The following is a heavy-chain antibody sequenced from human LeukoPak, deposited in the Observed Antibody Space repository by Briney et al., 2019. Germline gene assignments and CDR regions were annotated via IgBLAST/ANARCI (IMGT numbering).Heavy chain of an antibody. CDR3: AKDAIAVAGIYYYMDV. V-gene: IGHV3-30*18. CDR1: GFTFSSYG. CDR2: ISYDGSNK. J-gene: IGHJ6*03. Sequence: GGSLRLSCAASGFTFSSYGMHWVRQAPGKGLEWVAVISYDGSNKYYADSVKGRFTISRDNSKNTLYLQMNSLRTEDTAVYYCAKDAIAVAGIYYYMDVWGKGTTVTVSS. D-gene: IGHD6-19*01.